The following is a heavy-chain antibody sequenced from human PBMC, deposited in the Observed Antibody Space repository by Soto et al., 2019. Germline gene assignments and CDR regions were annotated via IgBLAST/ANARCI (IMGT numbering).Heavy chain of an antibody. Sequence: EVQLVESGGGLVKPGGSLRLSCAASGFTFSSYSMNWVRQAPGKGLEWVSSISSSSSYIYYADSVKGRFTISRDNAKNSQYLQMNSLRAEDTAVYYCAREYCSSTSCYSLDYWGQGTLVTVSS. D-gene: IGHD2-2*02. V-gene: IGHV3-21*01. CDR2: ISSSSSYI. J-gene: IGHJ4*02. CDR1: GFTFSSYS. CDR3: AREYCSSTSCYSLDY.